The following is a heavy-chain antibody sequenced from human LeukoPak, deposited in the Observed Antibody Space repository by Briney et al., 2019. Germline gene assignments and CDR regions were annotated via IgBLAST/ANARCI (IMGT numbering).Heavy chain of an antibody. CDR3: ANSIAAAGTNFDY. CDR2: ISGSGGST. V-gene: IGHV3-23*01. CDR1: GFTFSSYA. Sequence: GGSLRLSCAASGFTFSSYAMSWVRQAPGKGLEWVSAISGSGGSTYYADSVKGRFTISRDNSKNTLYLQMNSLRAEDTAVYCCANSIAAAGTNFDYWGQGTLVTVSS. J-gene: IGHJ4*02. D-gene: IGHD6-13*01.